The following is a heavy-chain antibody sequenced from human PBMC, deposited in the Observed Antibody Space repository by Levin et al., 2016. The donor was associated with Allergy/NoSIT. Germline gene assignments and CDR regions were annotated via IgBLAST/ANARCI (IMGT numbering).Heavy chain of an antibody. V-gene: IGHV3-33*01. Sequence: VRQAPGKGLEWVAVIWHDGNIKHYGDSVKGRFTISRDNSKNTVDLQMDSLRADDTAMYYCARPSGRSVAIPRYYYDLDVWGQGTTVTVSS. D-gene: IGHD4-23*01. J-gene: IGHJ6*02. CDR3: ARPSGRSVAIPRYYYDLDV. CDR2: IWHDGNIK.